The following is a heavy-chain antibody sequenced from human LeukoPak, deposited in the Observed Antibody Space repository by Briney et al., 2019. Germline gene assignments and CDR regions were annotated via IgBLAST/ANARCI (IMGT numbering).Heavy chain of an antibody. Sequence: GASLRLSCAASGFTFNTYAMSWVRQAPGKGLEWVSVISGSGGTTYYADSVKGRFTISRDSSKNTLYLQMNSLRADDTAVYYCAEANWGGDYYLYYGLDVWGQGTTVTVSS. D-gene: IGHD7-27*01. V-gene: IGHV3-23*01. CDR3: AEANWGGDYYLYYGLDV. CDR1: GFTFNTYA. CDR2: ISGSGGTT. J-gene: IGHJ6*02.